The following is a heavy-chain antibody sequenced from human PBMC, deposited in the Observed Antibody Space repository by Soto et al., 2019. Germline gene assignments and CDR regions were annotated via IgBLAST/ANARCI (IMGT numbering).Heavy chain of an antibody. Sequence: PGGSLRLSCAASGFTFSSYWMSWVRQAPGKGLEWVANIKKDGSGRYYVDSVKGRFTITRDNAKNSLYLQMNSLRAEDTAVYYCARSMVTDWDDDAFDFWGQGTMVTVSS. D-gene: IGHD1-1*01. CDR3: ARSMVTDWDDDAFDF. V-gene: IGHV3-7*01. J-gene: IGHJ3*01. CDR2: IKKDGSGR. CDR1: GFTFSSYW.